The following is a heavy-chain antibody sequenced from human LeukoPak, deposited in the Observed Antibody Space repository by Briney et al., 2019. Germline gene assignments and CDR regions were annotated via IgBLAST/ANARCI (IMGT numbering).Heavy chain of an antibody. CDR3: ARVSQGQWLAHLDY. CDR2: INTNTGNP. CDR1: GYTFTSYA. V-gene: IGHV7-4-1*02. D-gene: IGHD6-19*01. J-gene: IGHJ4*02. Sequence: ASVKVSCKASGYTFTSYAMNWVRQAPGQGLEWMGSINTNTGNPTYAQGFTGRFVFSLDTSVSTAYLQISSLKAEDTAVYYCARVSQGQWLAHLDYWGQGTLVTVSS.